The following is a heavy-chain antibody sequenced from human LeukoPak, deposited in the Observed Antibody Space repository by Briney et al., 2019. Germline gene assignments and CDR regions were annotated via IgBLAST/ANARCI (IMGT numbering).Heavy chain of an antibody. J-gene: IGHJ4*02. Sequence: GGSLRLSCAASGFTFSINAMSWARQAPGKGLEWVSGISGSGGSTYYADSVKDRFTISRDNSKNTLYLQMNSLRAEDTAVYYCAKDRYGADYWGQGTLVTVSS. CDR2: ISGSGGST. D-gene: IGHD4/OR15-4a*01. V-gene: IGHV3-23*01. CDR1: GFTFSINA. CDR3: AKDRYGADY.